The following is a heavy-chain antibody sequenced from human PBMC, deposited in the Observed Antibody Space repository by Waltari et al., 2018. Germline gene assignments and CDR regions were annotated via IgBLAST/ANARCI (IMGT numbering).Heavy chain of an antibody. CDR3: ARDRGIAASWGIF. V-gene: IGHV4-39*07. D-gene: IGHD6-13*01. CDR1: GGSISSSSYY. CDR2: IYYSGST. J-gene: IGHJ1*01. Sequence: QLQLQESGPGLVKPSETLSLTCTVSGGSISSSSYYWVLIRQPPGKGLEWIGSIYYSGSTYYNPSLKSRVTISVDTSKNQFSLKLSSVTAADTAVYYCARDRGIAASWGIFWGQGTLVTVSS.